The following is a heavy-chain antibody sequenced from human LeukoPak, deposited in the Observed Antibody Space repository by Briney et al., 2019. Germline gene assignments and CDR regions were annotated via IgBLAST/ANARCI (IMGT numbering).Heavy chain of an antibody. V-gene: IGHV4-39*01. CDR3: ASLLNGGVSHWFDP. Sequence: SETLSLTCTVSGGSITSNTSYWGWIRQRPGKGLEWIGTIYYSGSTYYNPSLKSRATMSVDTSKNQFSLKLSSVTAADTAVYYCASLLNGGVSHWFDPWGQGTLVTVSS. D-gene: IGHD7-27*01. J-gene: IGHJ5*02. CDR2: IYYSGST. CDR1: GGSITSNTSY.